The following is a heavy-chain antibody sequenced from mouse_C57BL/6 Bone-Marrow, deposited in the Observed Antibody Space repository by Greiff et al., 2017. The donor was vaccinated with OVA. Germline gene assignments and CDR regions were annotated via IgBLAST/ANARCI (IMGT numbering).Heavy chain of an antibody. D-gene: IGHD1-1*01. CDR1: GYTFTDYY. V-gene: IGHV1-76*01. Sequence: VQRVESGAELVRPGASVKLSCKASGYTFTDYYINWVKQRPGQGLEWIARIYPGSGNTYYNEKFKGKATLTAEKSSSTAYMQLSSLTSEDSAVYFCARRGYGSSLGYWGQGTTLTVSS. J-gene: IGHJ2*01. CDR3: ARRGYGSSLGY. CDR2: IYPGSGNT.